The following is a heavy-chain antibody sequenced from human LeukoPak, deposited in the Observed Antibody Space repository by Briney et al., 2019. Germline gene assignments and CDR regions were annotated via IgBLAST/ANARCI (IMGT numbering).Heavy chain of an antibody. CDR1: GFTFSSYA. J-gene: IGHJ5*02. V-gene: IGHV3-30-3*01. D-gene: IGHD6-13*01. CDR3: ARDASRWGNWFDP. Sequence: GGSLRLSCAASGFTFSSYAIHWVRQAPGKGLEWVAVISYDGSNKYYADSVKGRFTISRDNSKNTLYLQMNSLRAEDTAVYYCARDASRWGNWFDPWGQGTLVTVSS. CDR2: ISYDGSNK.